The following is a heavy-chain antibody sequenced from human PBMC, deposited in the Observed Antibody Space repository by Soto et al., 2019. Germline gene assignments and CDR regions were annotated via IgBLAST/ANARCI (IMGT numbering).Heavy chain of an antibody. D-gene: IGHD3-16*01. CDR1: GFSLSTSGMC. Sequence: SGPTLVNPTQTLTLTCTFSGFSLSTSGMCVSWIRQPPGKALEWLALIDWDDDKYYSTSLKTRLTISKDTSKNQVVLTMTNMDPVDTATYYCARIRGGTGPGNWFDPWGQGTLVTVS. CDR3: ARIRGGTGPGNWFDP. CDR2: IDWDDDK. J-gene: IGHJ5*02. V-gene: IGHV2-70*01.